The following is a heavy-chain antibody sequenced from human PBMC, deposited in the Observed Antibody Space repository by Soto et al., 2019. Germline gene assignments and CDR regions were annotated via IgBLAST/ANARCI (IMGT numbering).Heavy chain of an antibody. CDR2: ISGSGGST. Sequence: EVQLLESGGGLVQPGGSLRLSCAASGFTFSSYAMSWVRQAPGKGLEWVSAISGSGGSTYYAGSVKGRFTISRDNSKNTLYLQMNSLRAEDTAVYYCAKAQDPETPWIQLWPYFDYWGQGTLVTVSS. CDR3: AKAQDPETPWIQLWPYFDY. J-gene: IGHJ4*02. CDR1: GFTFSSYA. V-gene: IGHV3-23*01. D-gene: IGHD5-18*01.